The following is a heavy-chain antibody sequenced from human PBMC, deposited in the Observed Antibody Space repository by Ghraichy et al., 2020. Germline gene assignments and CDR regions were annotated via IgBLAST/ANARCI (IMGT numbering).Heavy chain of an antibody. V-gene: IGHV3-21*01. CDR1: GFSFSTYS. D-gene: IGHD6-19*01. J-gene: IGHJ1*01. Sequence: ETLSLTCAASGFSFSTYSMSWVRQAPGKGLEWVSSISSSSTYIDYADSVKGRFTISRDNAKNSLYLQMNSLRADDTAVYYCARDRGSGWLGAEYFQHWGQGALVTVSS. CDR2: ISSSSTYI. CDR3: ARDRGSGWLGAEYFQH.